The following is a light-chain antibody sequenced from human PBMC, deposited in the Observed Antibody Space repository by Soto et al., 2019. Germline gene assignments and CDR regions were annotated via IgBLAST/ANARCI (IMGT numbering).Light chain of an antibody. J-gene: IGLJ2*01. CDR1: TSNIGGNT. CDR3: PPGEKSLNAVT. Sequence: QPVLTQPPSASGTPGQRVTISCSGSTSNIGGNTVNWYQQLPGTAPKLLIYSNNQRPSGVPDRFSGSKSGTSASLAISRLQSENEGAYSCPPGEKSLNAVTFGGGTKLTVL. V-gene: IGLV1-44*01. CDR2: SNN.